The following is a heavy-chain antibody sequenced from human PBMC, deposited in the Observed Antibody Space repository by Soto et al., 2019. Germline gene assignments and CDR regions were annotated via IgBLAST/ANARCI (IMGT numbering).Heavy chain of an antibody. Sequence: QVQLVQSGADVKKPGASVKVSCKASGYNFTSYGISWVRQAPGQGLEWMGWISPHNDRTKYARRFQDRVTMTTETTPSPGLLELGSLRSDDTAVYYCARDLYYSSGRYFDHDAFDIWGQGTVVTVSS. J-gene: IGHJ3*02. V-gene: IGHV1-18*01. D-gene: IGHD6-19*01. CDR2: ISPHNDRT. CDR1: GYNFTSYG. CDR3: ARDLYYSSGRYFDHDAFDI.